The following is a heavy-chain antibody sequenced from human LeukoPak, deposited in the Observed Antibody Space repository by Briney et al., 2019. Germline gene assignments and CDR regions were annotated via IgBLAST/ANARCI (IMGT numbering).Heavy chain of an antibody. CDR3: AKDPRKLWFGELLES. Sequence: GGSLRLSCAASGFTFSSYGMSGVRQAPGKGLEWVSAISGSGGSTYYADSVKGRFTISRDNSKNTLYLQMNSLRAEDTAVYYCAKDPRKLWFGELLESWGQGTLVTVSS. D-gene: IGHD3-10*01. CDR2: ISGSGGST. V-gene: IGHV3-23*01. CDR1: GFTFSSYG. J-gene: IGHJ4*02.